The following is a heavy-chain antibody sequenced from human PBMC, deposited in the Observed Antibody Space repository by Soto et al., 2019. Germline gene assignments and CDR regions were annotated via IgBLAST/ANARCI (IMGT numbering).Heavy chain of an antibody. CDR3: AGDGSSTANWIDP. CDR2: IYHTGKT. D-gene: IGHD2-2*01. J-gene: IGHJ5*02. Sequence: SETLSLTCTVSGDAIYIGGYYWTWIRQHPEKGLEWIGYIYHTGKTYYNPSLESRVTMSVDTSKNQFSLKLASVTAADTAVYYCAGDGSSTANWIDPWGQGTLVTVSS. CDR1: GDAIYIGGYY. V-gene: IGHV4-31*03.